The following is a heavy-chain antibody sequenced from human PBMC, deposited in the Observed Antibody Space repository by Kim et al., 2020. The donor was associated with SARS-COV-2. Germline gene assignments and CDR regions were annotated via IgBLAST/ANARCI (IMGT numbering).Heavy chain of an antibody. D-gene: IGHD3-10*01. CDR2: INHSGST. V-gene: IGHV4-34*01. Sequence: SETLSLTCAVYGGSFSGYYWSWIRQPPGKGLEWIGEINHSGSTNYNPSLKSRVTISVDTSKNQFSLKLSSVTAADTAVYYCARVAMVRGVIHFDYWGQGTLVTVSS. CDR1: GGSFSGYY. J-gene: IGHJ4*02. CDR3: ARVAMVRGVIHFDY.